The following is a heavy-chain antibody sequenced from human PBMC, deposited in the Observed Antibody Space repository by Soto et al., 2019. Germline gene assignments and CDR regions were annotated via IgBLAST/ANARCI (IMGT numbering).Heavy chain of an antibody. Sequence: GGSLRLSCAASGFTFSDYYMSWIRQAPGKGLEWVSTLSGGGGTTYYAGSVKGRFTISRDNSKNTLYLQMHTLRAARPRTPEWWAPRYWGQGTLVTVSS. CDR2: LSGGGGTT. V-gene: IGHV3-23*01. CDR3: WAPRY. J-gene: IGHJ4*02. CDR1: GFTFSDYY. D-gene: IGHD6-6*01.